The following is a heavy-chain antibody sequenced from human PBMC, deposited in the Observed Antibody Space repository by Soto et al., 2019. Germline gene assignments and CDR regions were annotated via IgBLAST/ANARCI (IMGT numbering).Heavy chain of an antibody. CDR1: GGSISSYY. D-gene: IGHD2-15*01. CDR2: IYYSGSN. V-gene: IGHV4-59*01. CDR3: ARSAGRY. J-gene: IGHJ4*02. Sequence: QVQLQESGPGLVKASETLSLTCTVSGGSISSYYWSWIRQPPGKGLEWIGYIYYSGSNNYNPSLKSRVTISVDTSKNQFSLKLSSVTAADTAVYYCARSAGRYWGQGTLVTVSS.